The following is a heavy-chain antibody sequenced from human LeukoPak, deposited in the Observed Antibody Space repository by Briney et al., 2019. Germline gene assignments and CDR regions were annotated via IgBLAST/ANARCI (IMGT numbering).Heavy chain of an antibody. V-gene: IGHV1-8*01. J-gene: IGHJ4*02. CDR2: MNPNSGNT. CDR1: GYTFTSYD. Sequence: ASVKVSCKASGYTFTSYDINWVRQATGQGLEWMGWMNPNSGNTGYAQKFQGRVTMTTDTSTSTAYMELSSLRSEDTAVYYCARDLDLYYDSSGYYLGYWGQGTLVTVSS. CDR3: ARDLDLYYDSSGYYLGY. D-gene: IGHD3-22*01.